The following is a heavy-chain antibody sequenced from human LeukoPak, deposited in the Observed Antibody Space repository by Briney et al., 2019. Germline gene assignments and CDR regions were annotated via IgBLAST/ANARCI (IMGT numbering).Heavy chain of an antibody. Sequence: TSETLSLTCTVSGGSISSGGYYWSWIRQHPGKGLEWIGYIYYSGSTYYNPSLKSRFTISVDTSKNQFSLKLSSVTAADTAVYYCARETGFIVVVPAAMGWFDPWGQGTLVTVSS. V-gene: IGHV4-31*03. J-gene: IGHJ5*02. CDR3: ARETGFIVVVPAAMGWFDP. CDR1: GGSISSGGYY. D-gene: IGHD2-2*01. CDR2: IYYSGST.